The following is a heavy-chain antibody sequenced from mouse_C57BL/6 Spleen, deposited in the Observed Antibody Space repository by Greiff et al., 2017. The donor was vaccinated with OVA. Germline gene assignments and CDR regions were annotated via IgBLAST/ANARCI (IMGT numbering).Heavy chain of an antibody. Sequence: EVKVEESGGGLVKPGGSLKLSCAASGFTFSDYGMHWVRQAPEKGLEWVAYISSGSSTIYYADTVKGRFTISRDNAKNTLFLQMTSLRSEDTAMYYCASDDYYGSSYGYFDVWGTGTTVTVSS. D-gene: IGHD1-1*01. CDR3: ASDDYYGSSYGYFDV. V-gene: IGHV5-17*01. J-gene: IGHJ1*03. CDR2: ISSGSSTI. CDR1: GFTFSDYG.